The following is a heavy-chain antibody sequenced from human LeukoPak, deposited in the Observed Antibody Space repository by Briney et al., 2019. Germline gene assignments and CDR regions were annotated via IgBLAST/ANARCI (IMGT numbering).Heavy chain of an antibody. CDR3: ARHLTGDYVYY. J-gene: IGHJ4*02. CDR2: IIPIFGTA. Sequence: SVKLSCKASGATFTSYAISWVRQAPGQGLEWMGGIIPIFGTANYAQKFQGRVTITADESTSTAYMELSSLRSEDTAVYYCARHLTGDYVYYWGQGTLVTVSS. D-gene: IGHD4-17*01. CDR1: GATFTSYA. V-gene: IGHV1-69*13.